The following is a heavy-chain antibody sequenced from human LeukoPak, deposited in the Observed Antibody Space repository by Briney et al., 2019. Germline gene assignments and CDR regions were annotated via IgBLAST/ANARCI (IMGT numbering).Heavy chain of an antibody. V-gene: IGHV3-23*01. CDR1: GSTFSSYS. CDR3: AKELTTERTPGVDS. J-gene: IGHJ4*02. CDR2: ISGSGDTT. D-gene: IGHD4-17*01. Sequence: GGSLRLSCTASGSTFSSYSMSWVRQGPGTGLEWVSAISGSGDTTFYADSVKGRFTISRDNSKRTLYLQVNSLRAEDTAVYFCAKELTTERTPGVDSWGQGTLVTVSS.